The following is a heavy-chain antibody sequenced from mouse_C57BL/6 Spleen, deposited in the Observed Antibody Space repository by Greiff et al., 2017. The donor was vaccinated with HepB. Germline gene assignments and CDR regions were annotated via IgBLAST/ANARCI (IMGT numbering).Heavy chain of an antibody. D-gene: IGHD4-1*01. V-gene: IGHV2-2*01. J-gene: IGHJ1*03. CDR1: GFSLTSYG. Sequence: VMLVESGPGLVQPSQSLSITCTVSGFSLTSYGVHWVRQSPGKGLEWLGVIWSGGSTDYNAAFISRLSISKDNSKSQVFFKMNSLQADDTAIYYCARESRTGTGGYFDVWGTGTTVTVSS. CDR2: IWSGGST. CDR3: ARESRTGTGGYFDV.